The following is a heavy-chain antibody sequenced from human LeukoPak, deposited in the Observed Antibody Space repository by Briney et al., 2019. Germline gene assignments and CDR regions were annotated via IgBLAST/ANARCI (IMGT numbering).Heavy chain of an antibody. V-gene: IGHV4-59*08. D-gene: IGHD6-19*01. CDR3: ARHHSSGWYES. CDR1: GGSISGYY. J-gene: IGHJ4*02. CDR2: IYYSGST. Sequence: PSEALSLTCTVSGGSISGYYWSWIRQPPGKGLEWIGYIYYSGSTNYNPSLKSRVTISVDTSKNQFYLKLSSVTAADTAVYYCARHHSSGWYESWGQGTLVTVSS.